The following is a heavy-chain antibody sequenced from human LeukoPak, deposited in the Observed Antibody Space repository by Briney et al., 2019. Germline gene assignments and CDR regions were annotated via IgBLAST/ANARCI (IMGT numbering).Heavy chain of an antibody. J-gene: IGHJ4*02. D-gene: IGHD3-22*01. V-gene: IGHV3-23*01. Sequence: GGSLRLFCAASGFTFSSYAMSWVRQAPGKGLEWVSAISGSGGSTYYADSVKGRFTISRDNSKNTLYLQMNSLRAEDTAVYYCAKDLRVYDSSGYDFDYWGQGTLVTVSS. CDR3: AKDLRVYDSSGYDFDY. CDR2: ISGSGGST. CDR1: GFTFSSYA.